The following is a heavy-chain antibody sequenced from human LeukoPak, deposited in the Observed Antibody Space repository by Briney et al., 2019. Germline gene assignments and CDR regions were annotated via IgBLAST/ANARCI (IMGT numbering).Heavy chain of an antibody. Sequence: SQTLSLTCTVSGYAIISGGFSWNWLRQPPGKGLEWIGCIYDRGPAHYNPSLKSRFTISVDRPKNQFFLNVTSLTAADTAVYYCARSRQASGLFSSWGQGTLVVVSS. CDR3: ARSRQASGLFSS. CDR2: IYDRGPA. CDR1: GYAIISGGFS. D-gene: IGHD3-10*01. J-gene: IGHJ5*02. V-gene: IGHV4-30-2*01.